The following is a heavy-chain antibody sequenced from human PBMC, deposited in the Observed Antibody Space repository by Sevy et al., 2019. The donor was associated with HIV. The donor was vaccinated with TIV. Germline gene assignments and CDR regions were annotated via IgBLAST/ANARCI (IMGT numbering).Heavy chain of an antibody. D-gene: IGHD3-22*01. CDR2: ISNSGSTI. CDR1: GFTFSSYE. Sequence: GGSLRLSCTASGFTFSSYEMNWVRQAPGKGLEWVSYISNSGSTIHYSDSVKGRFTISRDNAKNSLYLQMNSLRAEDTAVYYCARDLPSAVINPFYYYGLDVWGQGTTVTVSS. V-gene: IGHV3-48*03. CDR3: ARDLPSAVINPFYYYGLDV. J-gene: IGHJ6*02.